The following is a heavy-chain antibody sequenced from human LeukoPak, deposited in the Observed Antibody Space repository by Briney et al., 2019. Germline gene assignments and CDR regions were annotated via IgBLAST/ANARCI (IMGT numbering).Heavy chain of an antibody. J-gene: IGHJ3*02. CDR1: GFTFSSYE. CDR2: ITSGSGSTI. CDR3: ARDLLERPRSAFDI. Sequence: GGSLRLPCAASGFTFSSYEMNWARQAPGKGLEWVSYITSGSGSTIYYADSVKGRFTISRDNAKNSLYLQMNSLRAEDTAVYYCARDLLERPRSAFDIWGQGTMVTVSS. D-gene: IGHD1-1*01. V-gene: IGHV3-48*03.